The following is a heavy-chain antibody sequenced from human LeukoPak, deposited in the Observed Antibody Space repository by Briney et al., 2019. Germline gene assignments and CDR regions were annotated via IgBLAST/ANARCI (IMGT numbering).Heavy chain of an antibody. CDR3: ARDRWAGTTWPSDAFDI. CDR1: GFTFSSYW. Sequence: PGGSLRLSCAASGFTFSSYWMSWVRQAPGKGLEWVANIKKDGSEKYYVDFVKGRFTISRDNAKNSLYLQMNSLRAEDTAVYYCARDRWAGTTWPSDAFDIWGQGTMVTVSS. D-gene: IGHD1-1*01. J-gene: IGHJ3*02. V-gene: IGHV3-7*01. CDR2: IKKDGSEK.